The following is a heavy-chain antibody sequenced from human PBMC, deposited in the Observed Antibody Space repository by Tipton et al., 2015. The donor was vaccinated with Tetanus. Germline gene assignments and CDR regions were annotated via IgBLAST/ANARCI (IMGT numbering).Heavy chain of an antibody. Sequence: TLSLTCTVSGGSISSYYWSWIRQPPGKGLEWIGYIYYSGSTNYNPSLKSRVTISVDTSKNQFSLKLSSVTAADTAVYYCARGGRYVYGVQGWFVPWGQGTLVTVSS. CDR1: GGSISSYY. D-gene: IGHD4-17*01. CDR3: ARGGRYVYGVQGWFVP. CDR2: IYYSGST. V-gene: IGHV4-59*01. J-gene: IGHJ5*02.